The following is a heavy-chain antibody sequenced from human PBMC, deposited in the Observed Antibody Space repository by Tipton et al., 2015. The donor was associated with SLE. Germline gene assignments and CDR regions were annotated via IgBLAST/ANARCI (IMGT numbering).Heavy chain of an antibody. V-gene: IGHV4-39*07. J-gene: IGHJ5*02. Sequence: TLSLTCTVSDDSVSTSPYFWAWIRQPPGKGLEWIGYIYYSGTSYYNPSLESRVTISVDTSKNQFSLKLSSVTAADTAIYYCARESGDLWGQGTLVTVSS. D-gene: IGHD1-26*01. CDR2: IYYSGTS. CDR3: ARESGDL. CDR1: DDSVSTSPYF.